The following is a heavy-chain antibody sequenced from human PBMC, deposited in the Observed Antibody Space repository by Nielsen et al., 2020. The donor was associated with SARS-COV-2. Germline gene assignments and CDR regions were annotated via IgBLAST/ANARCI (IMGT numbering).Heavy chain of an antibody. V-gene: IGHV3-23*01. CDR3: ARGQDYYYYYYMGV. Sequence: GESLKISCAASGFTFSSFAMTWVRQAPGKGLEWVSGISGSGDTTYYADSVKGRFTISRDNSKNTLYLQMNSLRAEDTAVYYCARGQDYYYYYYMGVWGKGTTVTVSS. CDR1: GFTFSSFA. CDR2: ISGSGDTT. J-gene: IGHJ6*03.